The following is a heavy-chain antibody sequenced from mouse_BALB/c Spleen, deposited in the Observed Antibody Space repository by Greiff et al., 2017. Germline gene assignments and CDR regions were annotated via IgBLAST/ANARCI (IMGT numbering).Heavy chain of an antibody. Sequence: QVQLKQSGAELARPGASVKLSCKASGYTFTDYYINWVKQRTGQGLEWIGEIYPGSGNTYYNEKFKGKATLTADKSSSTAYMQLSSLTSEDSAVYFCARPFYYYGSSPWFAYWGQGTLVTVSA. CDR3: ARPFYYYGSSPWFAY. J-gene: IGHJ3*01. CDR2: IYPGSGNT. V-gene: IGHV1-77*01. CDR1: GYTFTDYY. D-gene: IGHD1-1*01.